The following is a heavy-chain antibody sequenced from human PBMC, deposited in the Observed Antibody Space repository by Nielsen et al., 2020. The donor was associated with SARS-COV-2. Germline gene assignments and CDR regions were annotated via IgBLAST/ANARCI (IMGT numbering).Heavy chain of an antibody. V-gene: IGHV1-69*04. D-gene: IGHD2-2*02. CDR1: GGTFSSYA. CDR2: IIPILGIA. Sequence: SVKVSCKASGGTFSSYAISWVRQAPGQGLEWMGRIIPILGIANYAQKFQGRVTITADESTSTAYMELSSLRSEDTAVYYCAREYCSSTSCYNDYWGQGTLVTVSS. CDR3: AREYCSSTSCYNDY. J-gene: IGHJ4*02.